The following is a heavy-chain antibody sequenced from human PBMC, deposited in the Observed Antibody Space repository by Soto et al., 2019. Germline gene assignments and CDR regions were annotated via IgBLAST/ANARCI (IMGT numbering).Heavy chain of an antibody. Sequence: EVQLLESGGGLVQPGGSLRLSCAASGFTFSSYAMNWVRQAPGKGLEWVSVISGSGSSTYYADSVKGRFTISSDNTKNTPNLQMNSLRAEDTAVYYCASGSSGWYFDYWGQGTLVTVSS. CDR2: ISGSGSST. V-gene: IGHV3-23*01. CDR1: GFTFSSYA. D-gene: IGHD6-19*01. CDR3: ASGSSGWYFDY. J-gene: IGHJ4*02.